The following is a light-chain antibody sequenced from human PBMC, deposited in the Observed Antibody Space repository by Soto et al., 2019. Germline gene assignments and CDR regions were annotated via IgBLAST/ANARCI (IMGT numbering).Light chain of an antibody. CDR1: SSDVGSYNL. Sequence: QSALTQPASVSGSPGQSITISCTGTSSDVGSYNLVSWYQQHPGKAPKLMIYEGSKRPSGVPDRFSGSKSGASASLAIAGLQAEDEADYYCQSYDVTLSHWVFGGGTKLTVL. CDR3: QSYDVTLSHWV. J-gene: IGLJ3*02. V-gene: IGLV2-14*02. CDR2: EGS.